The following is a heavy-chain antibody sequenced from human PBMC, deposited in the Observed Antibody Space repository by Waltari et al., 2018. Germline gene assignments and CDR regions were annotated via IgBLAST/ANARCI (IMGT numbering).Heavy chain of an antibody. CDR3: ARGGGGDWEWFDP. J-gene: IGHJ5*02. Sequence: QVQLQESGPSLLKPSETLSPICTVSGGSISGFYWSWVRQPPGKGLDWIGYIYYTGSTNFNPSLKSRVTMSVDTSKNQFSRKLSSVTTADTAFYYCARGGGGDWEWFDPWGQGTLVTVSS. CDR2: IYYTGST. D-gene: IGHD2-21*02. CDR1: GGSISGFY. V-gene: IGHV4-59*01.